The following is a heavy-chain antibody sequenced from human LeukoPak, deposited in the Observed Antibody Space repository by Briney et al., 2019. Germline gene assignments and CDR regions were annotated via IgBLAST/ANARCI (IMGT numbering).Heavy chain of an antibody. CDR3: AREVDSSTWYEGADAFDI. D-gene: IGHD6-13*01. J-gene: IGHJ3*02. CDR2: IYYSGST. CDR1: GGSISSGSYY. Sequence: SETLSLTCTVFGGSISSGSYYWNWIRQPAGKGLEWIGRIYYSGSTNYNPSLKSRVTISVDTSKNQFSLKLSSVTAADTAVYYCAREVDSSTWYEGADAFDIWGQGTLVTVSS. V-gene: IGHV4-61*02.